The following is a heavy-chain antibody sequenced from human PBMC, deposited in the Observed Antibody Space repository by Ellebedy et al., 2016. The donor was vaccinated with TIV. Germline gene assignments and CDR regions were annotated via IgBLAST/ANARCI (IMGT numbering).Heavy chain of an antibody. CDR3: ARPGMPLLFDAFDI. J-gene: IGHJ3*02. CDR2: IYYSGST. V-gene: IGHV4-39*02. D-gene: IGHD1-14*01. CDR1: GGSINNISFY. Sequence: SETLSLTCTVSGGSINNISFYWGWIRQPPGTGLEWIGNIYYSGSTYDNPSLRSRVTIFVDTSKNHLSLKLSSVTAADTAVYYCARPGMPLLFDAFDIWGQGTMVTVSS.